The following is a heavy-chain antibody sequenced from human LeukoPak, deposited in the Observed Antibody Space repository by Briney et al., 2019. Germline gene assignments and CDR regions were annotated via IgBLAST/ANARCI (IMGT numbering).Heavy chain of an antibody. D-gene: IGHD1-26*01. CDR3: ARGYSGSYGRFDY. Sequence: SETLSLTCTVSGGSISSYYWSWIRQPPGKGLEWIGYIYYSGSTSYNPSLKSRVTISVDTSKNQFSLKLSSVTAADTTVYYCARGYSGSYGRFDYWGQGTLVTVSS. V-gene: IGHV4-59*01. J-gene: IGHJ4*02. CDR1: GGSISSYY. CDR2: IYYSGST.